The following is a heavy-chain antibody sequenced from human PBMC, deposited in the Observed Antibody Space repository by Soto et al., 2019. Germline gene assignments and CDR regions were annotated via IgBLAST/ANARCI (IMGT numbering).Heavy chain of an antibody. CDR2: IYYSGST. Sequence: LCGGSISSGGYYWSWIRHHPGKGLEWIGYIYYSGSTYYNPSLKSRVTISVDTSKNQFSLKLSSVTAADTAVYYCARGDSSTWDNWFDPWGQGTLVTVSS. V-gene: IGHV4-31*02. D-gene: IGHD6-13*01. CDR1: GGSISSGGYY. CDR3: ARGDSSTWDNWFDP. J-gene: IGHJ5*02.